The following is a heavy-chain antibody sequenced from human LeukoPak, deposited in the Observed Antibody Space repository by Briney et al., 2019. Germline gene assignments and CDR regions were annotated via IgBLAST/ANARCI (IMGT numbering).Heavy chain of an antibody. D-gene: IGHD3-16*01. CDR2: IKQDGSEK. CDR1: GGSISSYY. J-gene: IGHJ4*02. Sequence: ETLSLTCTVSGGSISSYYWSWVRQAPGKGLEWVANIKQDGSEKYYVDSVKGRFSISRDNAKNSLYLQINSLRAEDTAVYYCARDYRPRLAGGFDYWGQGTLVTVSS. CDR3: ARDYRPRLAGGFDY. V-gene: IGHV3-7*01.